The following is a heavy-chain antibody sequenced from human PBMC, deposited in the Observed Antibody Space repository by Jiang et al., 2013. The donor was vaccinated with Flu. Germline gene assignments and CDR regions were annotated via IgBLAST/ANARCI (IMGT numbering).Heavy chain of an antibody. D-gene: IGHD1-26*01. CDR2: ISSSSSYI. CDR3: ARVASVGATTGGEFDY. Sequence: EWVSSISSSSSYIYYADSVKGRFTISRDNAKNSLYLQMNSLRAEDTAVYYCARVASVGATTGGEFDYWGQGTLVTVSS. J-gene: IGHJ4*02. V-gene: IGHV3-21*01.